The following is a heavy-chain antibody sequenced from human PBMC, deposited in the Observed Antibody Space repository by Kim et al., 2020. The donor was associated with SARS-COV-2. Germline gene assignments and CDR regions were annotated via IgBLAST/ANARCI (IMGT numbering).Heavy chain of an antibody. CDR3: ARGGYSSGWLSDYYYGMDV. Sequence: RVTISVDTSKNQFSLKLSSVTAADTAVYYCARGGYSSGWLSDYYYGMDVWGQGTTVTVSS. V-gene: IGHV4-34*01. J-gene: IGHJ6*02. D-gene: IGHD6-19*01.